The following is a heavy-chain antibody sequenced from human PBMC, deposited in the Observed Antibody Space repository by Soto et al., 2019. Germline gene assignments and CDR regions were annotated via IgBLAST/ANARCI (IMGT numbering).Heavy chain of an antibody. J-gene: IGHJ4*02. D-gene: IGHD3-16*01. CDR2: IRRNAYGGTT. CDR1: GFTFGDYA. V-gene: IGHV3-49*04. CDR3: TRASRLDLDF. Sequence: GGSLRLSCTTSGFTFGDYALSWVRQAPGKGLEWVGFIRRNAYGGTTDYAASVKGRFTISRDDSKGIAYLQMNSLRTADTALYYCTRASRLDLDFWGQGTLVTSPQ.